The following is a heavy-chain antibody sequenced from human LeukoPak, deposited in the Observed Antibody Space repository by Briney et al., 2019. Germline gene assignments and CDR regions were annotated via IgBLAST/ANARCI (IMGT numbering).Heavy chain of an antibody. J-gene: IGHJ4*02. CDR1: GYTFTSYG. Sequence: GASVKVSCKGSGYTFTSYGFSWVRQPPAQGLEWVGWIRAYSGNTNYAQELHGRVTMTTDTYTSTAYMELRILRSDDTAVYYCARDHAWERLSFDYWGQGTLVTVSS. CDR3: ARDHAWERLSFDY. V-gene: IGHV1-18*01. D-gene: IGHD1-26*01. CDR2: IRAYSGNT.